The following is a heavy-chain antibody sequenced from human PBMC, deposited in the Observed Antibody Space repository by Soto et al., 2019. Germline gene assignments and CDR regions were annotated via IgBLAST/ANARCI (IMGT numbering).Heavy chain of an antibody. CDR2: SRSKANSHTT. Sequence: EVQLVESGGGLVQPGGSLRLSCAASGFTFSDHYMDWVRQAPGKGLEWVGRSRSKANSHTTEYAASVKGRFTISRDDSKNSLYLQMNRLKIEDTAVYYCARWKYASDIWGQGTTVTVSS. J-gene: IGHJ3*02. CDR3: ARWKYASDI. D-gene: IGHD1-1*01. V-gene: IGHV3-72*01. CDR1: GFTFSDHY.